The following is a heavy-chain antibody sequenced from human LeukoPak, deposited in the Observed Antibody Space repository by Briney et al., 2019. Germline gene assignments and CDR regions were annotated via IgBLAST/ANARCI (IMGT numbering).Heavy chain of an antibody. CDR1: GFTFSSYA. J-gene: IGHJ4*02. V-gene: IGHV3-30*04. CDR3: AKEDSSGWYYFDY. Sequence: GGSLRLSCAASGFTFSSYAMHWVRQAPGKGLEWVAVISYDGSNKYYADSVKGRFTISRDNSKNTLYLQMNSLRAEDTAVYYCAKEDSSGWYYFDYWGQGTLVTVSS. CDR2: ISYDGSNK. D-gene: IGHD6-19*01.